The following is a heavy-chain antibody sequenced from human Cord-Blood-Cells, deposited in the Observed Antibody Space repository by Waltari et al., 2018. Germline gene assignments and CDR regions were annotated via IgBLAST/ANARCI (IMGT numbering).Heavy chain of an antibody. CDR3: ATRGGYYYDSSGSPGAFDI. V-gene: IGHV1-24*01. Sequence: QVQLVQSGAEVKKPGASVKVSCKVSGYTLTELSMHWVRQATGKGLEWMGGFDPEDGETIYAQKFQGRVTMTEDTSTDTAYMELSSLRSEDTAVYYCATRGGYYYDSSGSPGAFDIWGQGTMVTVSS. J-gene: IGHJ3*02. D-gene: IGHD3-22*01. CDR1: GYTLTELS. CDR2: FDPEDGET.